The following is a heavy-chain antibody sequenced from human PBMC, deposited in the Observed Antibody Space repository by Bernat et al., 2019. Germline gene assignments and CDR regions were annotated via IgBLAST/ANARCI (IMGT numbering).Heavy chain of an antibody. Sequence: EVQLVESGGGLVQPGGSLRLSCAASGFTFSSYWMSCVRQAPGKGLEWVANIKQDGSEKYYVDSVKGRFTISRDNAKNSLYLQMNSLRAEDTAVYYCARVGGHGGYWYFDLWGRGTLVTVSS. D-gene: IGHD4-17*01. CDR2: IKQDGSEK. V-gene: IGHV3-7*03. CDR1: GFTFSSYW. J-gene: IGHJ2*01. CDR3: ARVGGHGGYWYFDL.